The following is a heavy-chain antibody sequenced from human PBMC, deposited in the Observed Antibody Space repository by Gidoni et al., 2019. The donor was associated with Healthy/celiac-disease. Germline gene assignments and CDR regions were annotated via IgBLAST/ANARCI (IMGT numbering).Heavy chain of an antibody. V-gene: IGHV1-69*01. D-gene: IGHD3-10*01. CDR2: IIPIFGTA. Sequence: QVQLVQSGAEVKKPGSSVKVSCKASGGTFSSYAISWVRQAPGQGLEWMGGIIPIFGTANYAQKFQGRVTITADESTSTAYMELSSLRSEDTAVYYCASSRLITMVRGVLNPYYYMDVWGKGTTVTVSS. J-gene: IGHJ6*03. CDR1: GGTFSSYA. CDR3: ASSRLITMVRGVLNPYYYMDV.